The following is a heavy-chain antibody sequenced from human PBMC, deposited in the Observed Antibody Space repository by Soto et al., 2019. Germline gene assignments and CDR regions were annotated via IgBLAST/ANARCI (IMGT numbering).Heavy chain of an antibody. CDR2: VNPSGGHT. V-gene: IGHV1-46*01. CDR1: GDTFTEYY. Sequence: QVQLMQSGAEVKKPGASVKVSCKASGDTFTEYYIHWVRQAPGQGLEWMVTVNPSGGHTTYAQHFLGRVTMTRDTATSTLYMELTSLTSEDTAVYYCARGGHVVVVIAALDYWGQGTLVTVSS. CDR3: ARGGHVVVVIAALDY. J-gene: IGHJ4*02. D-gene: IGHD2-21*01.